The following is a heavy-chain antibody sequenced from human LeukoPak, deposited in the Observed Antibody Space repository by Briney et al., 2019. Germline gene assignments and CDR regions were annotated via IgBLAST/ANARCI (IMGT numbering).Heavy chain of an antibody. Sequence: GESLRLSCAASGFTFSSYGIHWVRLAPGKGLEWVAVISDDGTRKYYADSVQGRFTISRDNSRNTLYLQMNSLRAEDMAVYYCAREFSGYAFDIWGQGTMLTVSS. J-gene: IGHJ3*02. CDR3: AREFSGYAFDI. V-gene: IGHV3-30*03. D-gene: IGHD5-12*01. CDR1: GFTFSSYG. CDR2: ISDDGTRK.